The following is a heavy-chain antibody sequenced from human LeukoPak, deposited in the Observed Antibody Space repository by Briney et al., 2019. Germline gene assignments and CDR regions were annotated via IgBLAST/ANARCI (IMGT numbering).Heavy chain of an antibody. J-gene: IGHJ4*02. V-gene: IGHV4-59*01. CDR1: GGSISTYY. CDR3: ARTPATTWTNHFDY. D-gene: IGHD4-17*01. CDR2: MYYSGST. Sequence: SETLSLTCTVSGGSISTYYWNWIRQSPGKGLEWIGYMYYSGSTNYNPSLKSRATISVDTSKNESSLKLSSVTAADTAVYYCARTPATTWTNHFDYWGQGTLVTVSS.